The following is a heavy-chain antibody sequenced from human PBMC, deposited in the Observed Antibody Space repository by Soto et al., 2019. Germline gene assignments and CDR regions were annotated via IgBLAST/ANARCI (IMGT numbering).Heavy chain of an antibody. D-gene: IGHD6-19*01. CDR1: GASITTYY. CDR2: VYHTGST. CDR3: ARRLFGSGWTLDS. Sequence: SETLSLTCDVSGASITTYYWSWIRQAPGKGLEWIGNVYHTGSTDYNSSLRSRVTISVDTSKNQFSLNMNSVTAADTAVYYCARRLFGSGWTLDSWGQGALATVSS. J-gene: IGHJ4*02. V-gene: IGHV4-59*13.